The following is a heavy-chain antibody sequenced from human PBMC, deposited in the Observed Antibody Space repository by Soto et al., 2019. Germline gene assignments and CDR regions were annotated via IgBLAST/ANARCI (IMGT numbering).Heavy chain of an antibody. D-gene: IGHD2-2*02. CDR2: IYHSGST. CDR1: GGSISSSNW. Sequence: LSLTCAVSGGSISSSNWWSWVRQPPGKGLEWIGEIYHSGSTNYNPSLKSRVTISVDKSKNQFSLKLSSVTAADTAVYYCASEGYCSSTSCYKAGAYGMDAWGQGTTVTVSS. CDR3: ASEGYCSSTSCYKAGAYGMDA. V-gene: IGHV4-4*02. J-gene: IGHJ6*02.